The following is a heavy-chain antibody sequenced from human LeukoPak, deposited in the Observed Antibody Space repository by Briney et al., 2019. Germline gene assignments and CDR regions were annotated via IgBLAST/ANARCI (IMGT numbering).Heavy chain of an antibody. CDR3: ARVGATVTNRELDY. J-gene: IGHJ4*02. Sequence: KFQGRVTITRDTSASTAYMELSSLRSEDTAVYYCARVGATVTNRELDYWGQGTLVTVSS. V-gene: IGHV1-3*01. D-gene: IGHD4-11*01.